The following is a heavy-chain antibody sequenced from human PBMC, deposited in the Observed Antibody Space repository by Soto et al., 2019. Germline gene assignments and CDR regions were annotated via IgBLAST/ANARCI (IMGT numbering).Heavy chain of an antibody. Sequence: GGSLRLSCAASGFTFSSYAMHRVRQAPGKGLEWVAVISYDGGNKYYADSVKGRFTISRDNSKNTLYLQMNSLRAEDTAVYYCARSPKRTIFGVAYMGYFDYGDQGSL. CDR3: ARSPKRTIFGVAYMGYFDY. D-gene: IGHD3-3*01. CDR2: ISYDGGNK. J-gene: IGHJ4*02. CDR1: GFTFSSYA. V-gene: IGHV3-30-3*01.